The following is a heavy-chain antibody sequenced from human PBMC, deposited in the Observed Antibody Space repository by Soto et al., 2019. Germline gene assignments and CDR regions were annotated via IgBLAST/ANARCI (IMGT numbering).Heavy chain of an antibody. J-gene: IGHJ4*02. D-gene: IGHD3-10*02. V-gene: IGHV3-30*02. CDR3: TIVRLADSALDH. Sequence: TGGSLRLSCVGSGFIFSNNGMHWVRQTPGKGLEWVAFMSYDGSDTFYADSVKGRFTISRDNSKNTLFLHMSNLRAEDTAMYYCTIVRLADSALDHWGQGTLVTVSS. CDR1: GFIFSNNG. CDR2: MSYDGSDT.